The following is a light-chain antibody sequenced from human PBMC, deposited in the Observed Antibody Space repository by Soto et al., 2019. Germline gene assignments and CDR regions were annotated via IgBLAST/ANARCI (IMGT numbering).Light chain of an antibody. J-gene: IGLJ3*02. Sequence: QSALTQPPSASGTPGQRVTISCSGSGSNIGTYAVNWYQQLPRTAPKLLIYNNNQRPSGVPDRFSGSKSGTSASLAISGLQSEDEADYYCQSYDSSLSGWVFGGGTKVTVL. CDR2: NNN. V-gene: IGLV1-44*01. CDR1: GSNIGTYA. CDR3: QSYDSSLSGWV.